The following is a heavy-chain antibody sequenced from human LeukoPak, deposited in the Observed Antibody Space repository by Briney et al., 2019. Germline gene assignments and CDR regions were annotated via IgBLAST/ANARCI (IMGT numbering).Heavy chain of an antibody. D-gene: IGHD6-19*01. CDR2: IYYSGST. CDR3: ARHSALAGYFQH. Sequence: MPSETLSLTCTVSGGSISSYYWSWIRQPPGKGLEWIGYIYYSGSTNYNPSLKSRVTISVDTSKNQFSLKLSSVTAADTAVYYCARHSALAGYFQHWGQGTLVTVSS. J-gene: IGHJ1*01. CDR1: GGSISSYY. V-gene: IGHV4-59*08.